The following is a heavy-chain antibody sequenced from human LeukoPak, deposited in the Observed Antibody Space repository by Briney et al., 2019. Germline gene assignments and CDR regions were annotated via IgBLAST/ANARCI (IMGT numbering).Heavy chain of an antibody. CDR2: INPNSGDT. D-gene: IGHD1-26*01. J-gene: IGHJ4*02. CDR3: ASLVEGVDRENTDVR. Sequence: ASVKVSCKAFGYTFSDYYIHWVRQAPGQGLEWMGWINPNSGDTKYAQKFQGRVTMTRDTSIGTAYMELSRLRSDDTAVYYCASLVEGVDRENTDVRWGQGTLVTVSS. V-gene: IGHV1-2*02. CDR1: GYTFSDYY.